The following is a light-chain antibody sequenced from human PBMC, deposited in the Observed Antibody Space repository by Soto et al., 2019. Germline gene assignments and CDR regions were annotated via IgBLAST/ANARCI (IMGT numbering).Light chain of an antibody. V-gene: IGLV2-14*03. J-gene: IGLJ1*01. CDR2: DVT. CDR1: SSNIGGYNY. Sequence: QSMLTQPASVSGSPGQSISISCTGTSSNIGGYNYVSWYQQHPGKAPKLMIYDVTNRPSGVSNRFSGSKSGNTASLTISGLQPEDEADYYCSSYTTGNTNVFGTGTKVTVL. CDR3: SSYTTGNTNV.